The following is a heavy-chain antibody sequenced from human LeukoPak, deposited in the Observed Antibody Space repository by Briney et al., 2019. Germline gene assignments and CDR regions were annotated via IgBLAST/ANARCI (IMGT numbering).Heavy chain of an antibody. CDR1: GFPFSSYW. CDR3: AREPEVLRFLEWFWRDAFDI. D-gene: IGHD3-3*01. CDR2: IKQDGSEK. J-gene: IGHJ3*02. Sequence: GSLRLSCAASGFPFSSYWMSWVRQAPGKGLEWVANIKQDGSEKYYVDSVKGRFTISRDNAKNSLYLQMNSLRAEDTAVYYCAREPEVLRFLEWFWRDAFDIWGQGTMVTVSS. V-gene: IGHV3-7*01.